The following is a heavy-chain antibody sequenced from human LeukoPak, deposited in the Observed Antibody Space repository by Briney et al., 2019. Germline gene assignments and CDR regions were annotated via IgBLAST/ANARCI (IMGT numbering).Heavy chain of an antibody. CDR1: GFTFSDYD. V-gene: IGHV3-11*04. CDR3: AKDFVGEQLVFDY. CDR2: LSSSGRYK. Sequence: GGSLRLSCGASGFTFSDYDMSWIRQAPGKGLEWVSYLSSSGRYKYYGDSVKGRFTISRDSAKNSLFLQMNSLRAEDTAVYYCAKDFVGEQLVFDYWGQGTLVTVSS. J-gene: IGHJ4*02. D-gene: IGHD6-13*01.